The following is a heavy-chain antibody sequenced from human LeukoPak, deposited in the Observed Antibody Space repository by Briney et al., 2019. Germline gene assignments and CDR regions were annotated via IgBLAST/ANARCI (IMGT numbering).Heavy chain of an antibody. CDR3: VREDTPATANY. D-gene: IGHD2-21*02. V-gene: IGHV3-23*01. J-gene: IGHJ4*02. Sequence: GGPLRLSCAASGFNFANHAMSWVRQTPGKGLEWVSAISGGGDITYYADSVTGRFTISRDNSKDTLFLQMHSLRPGDTAVYYCVREDTPATANYWGQGTLVTISS. CDR2: ISGGGDIT. CDR1: GFNFANHA.